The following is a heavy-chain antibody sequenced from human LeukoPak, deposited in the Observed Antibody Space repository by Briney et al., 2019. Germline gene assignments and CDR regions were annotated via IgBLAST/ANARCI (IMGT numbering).Heavy chain of an antibody. Sequence: ASVKVSCKASGYTFTGYYMHWVRQARGEGLERMGWINPNSGGTNYAQKFQGWVTMTRDTSISTAYMELSRLRSDDTAVYYCARGDSSGWYYYYGMDVWGQGTTVTVSS. CDR1: GYTFTGYY. CDR3: ARGDSSGWYYYYGMDV. D-gene: IGHD6-19*01. CDR2: INPNSGGT. J-gene: IGHJ6*02. V-gene: IGHV1-2*04.